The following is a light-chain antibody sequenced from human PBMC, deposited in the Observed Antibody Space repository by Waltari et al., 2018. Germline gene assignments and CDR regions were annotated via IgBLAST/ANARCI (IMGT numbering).Light chain of an antibody. V-gene: IGLV1-51*01. CDR1: ISNIGNYY. CDR2: DSN. J-gene: IGLJ2*01. Sequence: QSVLTQPPSVSAAPGQKVTISCSGSISNIGNYYVSWYHQVPGAAPKLTIYDSNNRPSGIPDRFSASKSGTSATLGITGLQIGDEADYYCATWDNSLSEVVFGGGTKLTVL. CDR3: ATWDNSLSEVV.